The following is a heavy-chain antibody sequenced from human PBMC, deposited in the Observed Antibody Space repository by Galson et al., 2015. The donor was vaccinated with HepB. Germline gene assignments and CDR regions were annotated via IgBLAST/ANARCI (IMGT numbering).Heavy chain of an antibody. CDR2: ISYDGGNK. Sequence: SLRLSCAASGFTFSTYGMHWVRQAPGKGLEWVAIISYDGGNKYYADSVKGRFTISRDNSENTLYLQMNSLRAEDTAVYYCAKEAKAATCSGSLGYRGPGTLVTVSS. V-gene: IGHV3-30*18. CDR1: GFTFSTYG. D-gene: IGHD3-10*02. J-gene: IGHJ4*02. CDR3: AKEAKAATCSGSLGY.